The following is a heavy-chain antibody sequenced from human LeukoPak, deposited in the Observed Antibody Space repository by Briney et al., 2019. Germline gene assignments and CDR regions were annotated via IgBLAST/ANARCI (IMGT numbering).Heavy chain of an antibody. J-gene: IGHJ4*02. V-gene: IGHV3-53*01. Sequence: GGSLRLSCAASGFTVSSNYMSWVRQAPGKGLEWVSVIYSGGSTYYADSVKGRFTISRDNSENTLYLQMNSLRAEDTAVYYCARGYCSSTSCPHFDYWGQGTLVTVSS. D-gene: IGHD2-2*01. CDR2: IYSGGST. CDR1: GFTVSSNY. CDR3: ARGYCSSTSCPHFDY.